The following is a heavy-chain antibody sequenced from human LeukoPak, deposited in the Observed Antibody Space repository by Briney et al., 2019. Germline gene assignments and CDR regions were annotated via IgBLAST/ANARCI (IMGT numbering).Heavy chain of an antibody. Sequence: PGRCLRLSCAASGFTFSSYAMHWVRPAPGKGLEWVAVISYDGSNKYYADSVKGRFTISRDNSKNTLYLQMNSLRAEDTAVYYCARDGTDYVWGHKYFDYWGQGTLVTVSS. J-gene: IGHJ4*02. D-gene: IGHD3-16*01. CDR3: ARDGTDYVWGHKYFDY. CDR2: ISYDGSNK. CDR1: GFTFSSYA. V-gene: IGHV3-30-3*01.